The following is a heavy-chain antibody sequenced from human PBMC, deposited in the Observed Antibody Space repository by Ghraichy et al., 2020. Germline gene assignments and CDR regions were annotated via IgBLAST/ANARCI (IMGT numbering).Heavy chain of an antibody. CDR2: ISSAGTIM. CDR1: GLSFSAYS. D-gene: IGHD2-2*01. J-gene: IGHJ2*01. V-gene: IGHV3-30*18. CDR3: AKEYAVDHWYFDI. Sequence: GGSLRLSCAASGLSFSAYSMHWVRQAPGKGLEWVAVISSAGTIMYYANSVKGRFTMSRDNSKNTLYLQMDSLRAEDTALYYCAKEYAVDHWYFDIWGRGTLVTVSS.